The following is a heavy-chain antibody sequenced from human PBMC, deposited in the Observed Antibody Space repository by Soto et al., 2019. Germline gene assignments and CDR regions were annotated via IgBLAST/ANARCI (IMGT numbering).Heavy chain of an antibody. D-gene: IGHD2-15*01. CDR3: ARDGYCSGGSCYFLPYYYYYYGMDV. Sequence: GGSLRLSCAASGFTFSSYGMHWVRQAPGKGLEWVAVIWYDGSNKYYADSVKGRFTISRDNSKNTLYLQMNSLRAEDTAVYYCARDGYCSGGSCYFLPYYYYYYGMDVWGQGTTVTVSS. CDR1: GFTFSSYG. J-gene: IGHJ6*02. CDR2: IWYDGSNK. V-gene: IGHV3-33*01.